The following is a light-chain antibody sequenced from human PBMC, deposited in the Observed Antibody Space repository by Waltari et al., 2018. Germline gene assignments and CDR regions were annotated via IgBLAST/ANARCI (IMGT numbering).Light chain of an antibody. V-gene: IGKV3-15*01. CDR3: QQYNNWPPLT. Sequence: EIVMTHSPATLSVSPGERATLSCRASQSVSSNLAWYQQKPGQAPTLLIYGASTSATGIPARFSGSGSGTEFTLTISSLQSEDFAVYYCQQYNNWPPLTFGGGTKVEIK. J-gene: IGKJ4*01. CDR1: QSVSSN. CDR2: GAS.